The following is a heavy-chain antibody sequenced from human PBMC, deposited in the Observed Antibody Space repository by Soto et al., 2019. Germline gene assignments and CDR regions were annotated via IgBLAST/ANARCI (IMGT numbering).Heavy chain of an antibody. D-gene: IGHD3-3*01. CDR2: ISAYNGNT. J-gene: IGHJ5*02. Sequence: GAAVKVACKASGYTVTGYGISWVRQAPGQGLEWMGWISAYNGNTNYAQKIQGRVTMTTDTSTSTAYMELRSLRSDDTAVYYCARVLLWSEQDWFDPWRQGSLVTVSS. V-gene: IGHV1-18*04. CDR1: GYTVTGYG. CDR3: ARVLLWSEQDWFDP.